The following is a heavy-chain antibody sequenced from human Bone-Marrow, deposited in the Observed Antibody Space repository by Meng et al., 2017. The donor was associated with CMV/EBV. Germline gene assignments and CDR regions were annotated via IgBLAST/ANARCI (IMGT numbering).Heavy chain of an antibody. Sequence: SVKVSCKASGGTFSSYTISWVRQAPGQGLEWMGRIIPILGIANYAQKFQGRVTMTTDTSTSTVYMELSSLRSEDTAVYYCARDSPTEGSGCHDWGQGTLVTVSS. CDR1: GGTFSSYT. CDR3: ARDSPTEGSGCHD. V-gene: IGHV1-69*04. J-gene: IGHJ4*02. D-gene: IGHD6-19*01. CDR2: IIPILGIA.